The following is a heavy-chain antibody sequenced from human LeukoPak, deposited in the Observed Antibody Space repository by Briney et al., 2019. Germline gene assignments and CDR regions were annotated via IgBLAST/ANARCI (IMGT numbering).Heavy chain of an antibody. D-gene: IGHD2-2*01. Sequence: SVKVSCKASGGTFSSYAISWVRQAPGQGLEWMGGIIPIFGTANYAQKFQGRVTITADESTSTAYMELSSLRSEDTAVYYCAREVPAAILSSYHFQHWGQGTLVTVSS. CDR2: IIPIFGTA. J-gene: IGHJ1*01. CDR1: GGTFSSYA. CDR3: AREVPAAILSSYHFQH. V-gene: IGHV1-69*13.